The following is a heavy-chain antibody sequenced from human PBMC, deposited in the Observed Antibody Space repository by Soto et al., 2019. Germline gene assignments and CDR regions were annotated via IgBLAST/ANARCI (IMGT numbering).Heavy chain of an antibody. V-gene: IGHV1-58*02. J-gene: IGHJ5*02. D-gene: IGHD1-26*01. Sequence: QEQLVQSGPEVKKPGTSVKVSCKASGFTFGTSAIQWVRQARGHRLEGIGWIVVDTGNTNYAQKFQERVTFTRDMSTSTAYRERSSLMSEDTAVYYCAADKEPTDPNKLFDPCGQGTLVTVSS. CDR3: AADKEPTDPNKLFDP. CDR2: IVVDTGNT. CDR1: GFTFGTSA.